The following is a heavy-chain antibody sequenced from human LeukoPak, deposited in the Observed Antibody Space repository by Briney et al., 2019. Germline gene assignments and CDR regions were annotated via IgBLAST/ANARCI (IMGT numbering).Heavy chain of an antibody. D-gene: IGHD2-2*02. CDR1: GYTFTSYY. CDR3: ARVDQLLYKFDY. V-gene: IGHV1-2*02. CDR2: INPNSGGT. J-gene: IGHJ4*02. Sequence: GASVKVSCEASGYTFTSYYIHWVRQAPGQGLEWMGWINPNSGGTNYAEKQKFQGRVTMTRDTSITTVYMEPSRLKYDDTAVYYCARVDQLLYKFDYWGQGTLVTVSS.